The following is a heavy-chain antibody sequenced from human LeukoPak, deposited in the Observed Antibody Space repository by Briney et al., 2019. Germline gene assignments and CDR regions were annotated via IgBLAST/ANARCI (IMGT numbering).Heavy chain of an antibody. Sequence: PSETLSLTCTVSGGSISSGSYYWSWIRQPAGKGLEWIGRIYTSGSTNYNPSLKSRVTISVDTSKNQFSLKLSSVTAADTAVYYCARTFLPRVYYGSGSYEAFDYWGQGTLVTVSS. D-gene: IGHD3-10*01. V-gene: IGHV4-61*02. CDR1: GGSISSGSYY. CDR2: IYTSGST. CDR3: ARTFLPRVYYGSGSYEAFDY. J-gene: IGHJ4*02.